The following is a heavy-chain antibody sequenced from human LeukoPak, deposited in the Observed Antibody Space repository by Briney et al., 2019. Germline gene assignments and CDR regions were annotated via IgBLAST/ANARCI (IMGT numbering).Heavy chain of an antibody. D-gene: IGHD6-19*01. J-gene: IGHJ4*02. Sequence: GSLRLSCAASGFTFSNYMMHWVRQAPGKGLVWVSRIKSDGITITYADSVKGRFTISRDNAKNTLYLQMNSLRAEDTAVYYCAKDPDGGWFQWYYFDYWGQGTLVTVSS. CDR2: IKSDGITI. V-gene: IGHV3-74*01. CDR3: AKDPDGGWFQWYYFDY. CDR1: GFTFSNYM.